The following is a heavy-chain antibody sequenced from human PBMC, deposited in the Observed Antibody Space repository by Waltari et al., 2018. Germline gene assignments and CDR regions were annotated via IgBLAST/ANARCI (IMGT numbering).Heavy chain of an antibody. D-gene: IGHD6-6*01. CDR2: ISYDGSNK. CDR1: GFPFSSYA. Sequence: QVQLVESGGGVVQPGRSLRLSCADSGFPFSSYALHWVRQAPGKGLEWVAVISYDGSNKYYADSVKGRFTISRDNSKNTLYLQMNSLRAEDTAVYYCASLSSSSVGGNFRPSDYWGQGTLVTVSS. J-gene: IGHJ4*02. CDR3: ASLSSSSVGGNFRPSDY. V-gene: IGHV3-30-3*01.